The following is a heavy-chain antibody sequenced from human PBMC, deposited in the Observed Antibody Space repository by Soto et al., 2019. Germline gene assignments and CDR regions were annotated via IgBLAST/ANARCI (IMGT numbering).Heavy chain of an antibody. Sequence: EVQLVESGGGLVQPGMSRRLSCTASGFTFDDYTMHWVRQAPGKGLEWVAHITWTSGSIDYADSVKGRFSISRDNARSSLYLQMNSLKTEDTAFYYCVKNRDNFAYNAQRPFDFWGQGTLVTVSP. J-gene: IGHJ4*02. V-gene: IGHV3-9*01. D-gene: IGHD1-20*01. CDR1: GFTFDDYT. CDR2: ITWTSGSI. CDR3: VKNRDNFAYNAQRPFDF.